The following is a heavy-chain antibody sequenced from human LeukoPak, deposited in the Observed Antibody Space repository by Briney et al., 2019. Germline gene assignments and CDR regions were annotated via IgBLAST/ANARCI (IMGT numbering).Heavy chain of an antibody. CDR1: GGSTSSYY. CDR2: IYYSGST. Sequence: SETLSLTCTVSGGSTSSYYWSWIRQPPGKGLGWIGYIYYSGSTNYTPSLKSRVTISVDTTQNQFSLKLSSVTAADTAVYYCAKGDRDGYNWYRFDPWGQGTLVTVSS. D-gene: IGHD5-24*01. CDR3: AKGDRDGYNWYRFDP. J-gene: IGHJ5*02. V-gene: IGHV4-59*01.